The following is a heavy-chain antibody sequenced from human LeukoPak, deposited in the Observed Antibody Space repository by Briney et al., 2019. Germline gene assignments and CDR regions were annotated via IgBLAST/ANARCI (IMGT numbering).Heavy chain of an antibody. CDR2: ISSSSSYI. V-gene: IGHV3-21*01. Sequence: GGSLRLSCAASGFTFSSYSRNWVRQAPGKGLEWISSISSSSSYIYYADSVKGRFTIFRDNAKNSLYLQMNSLRADDTAVYYCARDRFDSSGYYYEPFDYWGQRTLVTVSS. CDR1: GFTFSSYS. CDR3: ARDRFDSSGYYYEPFDY. D-gene: IGHD3-22*01. J-gene: IGHJ4*02.